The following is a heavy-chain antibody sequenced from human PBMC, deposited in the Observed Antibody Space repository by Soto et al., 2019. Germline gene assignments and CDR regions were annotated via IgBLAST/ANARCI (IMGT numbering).Heavy chain of an antibody. D-gene: IGHD6-13*01. CDR1: GGSISSSGYY. CDR2: IYDRGTT. V-gene: IGHV4-31*03. CDR3: ARGGIAAAAPPDY. Sequence: PSETLSLTCSVSGGSISSSGYYWSWIRQHPGEGLEWIGHIYDRGTTYYNPSLKSRVTISVDTSKNQFSLKLSSVTAADTAVYYCARGGIAAAAPPDYWGQGTLVT. J-gene: IGHJ4*02.